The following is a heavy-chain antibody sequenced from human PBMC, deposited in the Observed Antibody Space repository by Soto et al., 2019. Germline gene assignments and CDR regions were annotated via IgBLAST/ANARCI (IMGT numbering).Heavy chain of an antibody. CDR3: ATTRVLRFLEWLFGA. D-gene: IGHD3-3*01. Sequence: ASVKVSCKSSGYTFTSYGISWVRQAPGQGLEWMGWISAYNGNTNYAQKLQGRVTMTTDTSTSTAYMEPRSLRSDDTAVYYCATTRVLRFLEWLFGAWGQGTMVTVSS. V-gene: IGHV1-18*01. CDR1: GYTFTSYG. J-gene: IGHJ3*01. CDR2: ISAYNGNT.